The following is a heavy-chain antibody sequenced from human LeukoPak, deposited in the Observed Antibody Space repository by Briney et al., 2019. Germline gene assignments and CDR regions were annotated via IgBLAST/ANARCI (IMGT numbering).Heavy chain of an antibody. CDR3: ARDGRYYDSSGYYPFDY. CDR1: GGSISNYY. V-gene: IGHV4-59*12. CDR2: IYYSGST. Sequence: PSETLSLTCTVSGGSISNYYWSWIRQPPGKGLEWIGYIYYSGSTKYNPSLKSRVTISVDKSKNQFSLKLSSVTAADTAVYYCARDGRYYDSSGYYPFDYWGQGTLVTVSS. J-gene: IGHJ4*02. D-gene: IGHD3-22*01.